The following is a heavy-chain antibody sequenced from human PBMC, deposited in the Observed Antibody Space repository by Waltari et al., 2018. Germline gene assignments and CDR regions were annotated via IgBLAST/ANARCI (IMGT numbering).Heavy chain of an antibody. J-gene: IGHJ3*02. CDR3: ARGRMTTGTTDAFDI. CDR1: GGSISSYY. Sequence: QVQLQESGSGLVKPSETLSLTCTVSGGSISSYYWSWIRQPPGKGLEWIGYIYYSGRTNDNPSLKRRVTISVDTSKNQFSLKLSSVTAADTAVYYCARGRMTTGTTDAFDIWGQGTMVTVSS. D-gene: IGHD4-17*01. V-gene: IGHV4-59*01. CDR2: IYYSGRT.